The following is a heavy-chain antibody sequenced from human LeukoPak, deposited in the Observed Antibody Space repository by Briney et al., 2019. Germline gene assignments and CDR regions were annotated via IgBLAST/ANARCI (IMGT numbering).Heavy chain of an antibody. D-gene: IGHD3-3*01. CDR2: FDPEDGET. CDR3: ATDPFTIFGVVKDY. Sequence: GASVKVSCTVSGYTLTELSMHWVRQAPGKGLEWMGGFDPEDGETIYAQKFQGRVTMTEDTSTDTAYMELSSLRSEDTAVYYCATDPFTIFGVVKDYWGQGTLVTVSS. J-gene: IGHJ4*02. CDR1: GYTLTELS. V-gene: IGHV1-24*01.